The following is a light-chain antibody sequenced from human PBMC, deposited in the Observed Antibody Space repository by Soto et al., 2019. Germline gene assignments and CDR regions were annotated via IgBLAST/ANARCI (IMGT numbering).Light chain of an antibody. CDR2: DNS. J-gene: IGLJ1*01. CDR1: SSKIGEGFD. CDR3: LSYDSSRSCYV. Sequence: PPSVFEPVGIANTICTTAISSKIGEGFDAHWYRPLPEGEPKVIIDDNSNRPSRVPDRFTGATTGTAAAMAINGLQSEDAADYSCLSYDSSRSCYVCGTGTKVTVL. V-gene: IGLV1-40*01.